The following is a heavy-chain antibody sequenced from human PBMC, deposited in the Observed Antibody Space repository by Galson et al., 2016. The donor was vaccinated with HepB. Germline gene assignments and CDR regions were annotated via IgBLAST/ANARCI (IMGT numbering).Heavy chain of an antibody. CDR2: IFHTGRV. V-gene: IGHV4-4*02. CDR1: GGSISSSDW. D-gene: IGHD5-24*01. Sequence: ETLSLTCAVSGGSISSSDWWTWVRQPPGQGLEWIVQIFHTGRVNYTPSLGSRVTISVDTSNNHFSLRLTSVTAADTALYYCARQRRGGPSDYWGQGTLVIVSS. J-gene: IGHJ4*02. CDR3: ARQRRGGPSDY.